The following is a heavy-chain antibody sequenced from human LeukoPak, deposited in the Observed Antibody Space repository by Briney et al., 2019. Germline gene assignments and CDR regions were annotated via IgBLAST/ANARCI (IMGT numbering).Heavy chain of an antibody. CDR3: ARGGIQDSYYDILTGYARPSIDY. CDR1: GGSFSGYY. CDR2: INHSGST. D-gene: IGHD3-9*01. Sequence: SETLSLTCAVYGGSFSGYYWSWIRQPPGKGLEWIGEINHSGSTNYNPSLKSRVTISVDTSKNQFSLKLSSVTAADTAVYYCARGGIQDSYYDILTGYARPSIDYWGQGTLVTVSS. J-gene: IGHJ4*02. V-gene: IGHV4-34*01.